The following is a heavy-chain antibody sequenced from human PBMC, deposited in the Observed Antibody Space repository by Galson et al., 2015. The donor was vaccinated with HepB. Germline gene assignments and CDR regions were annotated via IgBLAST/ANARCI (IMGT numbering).Heavy chain of an antibody. CDR3: ARDLSYGVYSD. V-gene: IGHV3-33*07. J-gene: IGHJ4*02. CDR1: GYIFSKHG. Sequence: SLRLSCAASGYIFSKHGMCWVRQAPGKGLEWVAGIQFDGSIKYYADTVKGRFSISRDDSNNILSLQMNSLRGEDTAVYHCARDLSYGVYSDWGPGTLVAVSS. D-gene: IGHD4-23*01. CDR2: IQFDGSIK.